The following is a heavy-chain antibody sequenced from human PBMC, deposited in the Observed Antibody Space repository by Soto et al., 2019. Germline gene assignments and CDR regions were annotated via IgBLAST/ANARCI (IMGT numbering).Heavy chain of an antibody. CDR2: ISIGSSTI. Sequence: EVQLVESGGGLVQPGGSLRLSCEASGFTFSSNGMNWVRQAPGKGLEWVSFISIGSSTINYADSVRGRFTISRDNAKNSLYLQMNSLRDEDTAVYYCARDWGVYDSDSMTHIPHLDSWGQGTLVTVSS. CDR1: GFTFSSNG. J-gene: IGHJ4*02. CDR3: ARDWGVYDSDSMTHIPHLDS. V-gene: IGHV3-48*02. D-gene: IGHD3-22*01.